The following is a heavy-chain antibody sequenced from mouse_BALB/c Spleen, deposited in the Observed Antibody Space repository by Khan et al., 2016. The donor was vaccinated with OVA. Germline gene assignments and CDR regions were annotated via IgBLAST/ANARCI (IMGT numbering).Heavy chain of an antibody. CDR2: INSNGGST. D-gene: IGHD1-2*01. J-gene: IGHJ2*01. CDR1: GFTFSSYG. V-gene: IGHV5-6-3*01. Sequence: VQLKESGGGLVQPGGSLKLSCAASGFTFSSYGMSWVRQTPDKRLELVATINSNGGSTYYPDSVKGRFTISRDNAKNTPYLQMSCLKSEDTAMYYCARAGVHYDGYFDYWGKGTTLTVS. CDR3: ARAGVHYDGYFDY.